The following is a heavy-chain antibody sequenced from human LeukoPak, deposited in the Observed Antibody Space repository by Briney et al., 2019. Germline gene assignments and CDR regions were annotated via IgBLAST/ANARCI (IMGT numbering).Heavy chain of an antibody. CDR3: ARARGYSNYFSFDY. Sequence: GGSLRLPCAASGFTFSSYSMNWVRQAPGKGLEWVSSISSSSSYIYYADSVKGRFTISRDNAKNSLYLQMNSLRAEDTAVYYCARARGYSNYFSFDYWVQGPLVTVSS. CDR2: ISSSSSYI. J-gene: IGHJ4*02. CDR1: GFTFSSYS. V-gene: IGHV3-21*01. D-gene: IGHD4-11*01.